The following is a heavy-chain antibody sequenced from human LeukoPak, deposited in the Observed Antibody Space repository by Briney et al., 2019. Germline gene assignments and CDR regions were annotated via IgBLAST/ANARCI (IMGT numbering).Heavy chain of an antibody. V-gene: IGHV1-2*04. CDR1: GYTFTVYY. J-gene: IGHJ4*02. Sequence: AASVKVSCTASGYTFTVYYMHWVRQAPGQGLEWMGWINPNSGGTNYAQKFQGWVTMTRDTSISTAYMELSRLRSDDTAVYYCARGGAVPAAKAFDYWGQGTLVTVSS. CDR3: ARGGAVPAAKAFDY. CDR2: INPNSGGT. D-gene: IGHD2-2*01.